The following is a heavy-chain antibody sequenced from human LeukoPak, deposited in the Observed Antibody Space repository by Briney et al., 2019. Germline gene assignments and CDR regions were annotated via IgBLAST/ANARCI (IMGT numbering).Heavy chain of an antibody. CDR2: ISWNSGSI. Sequence: GGSLRLSCAASGFTFDDYAMHWVRQAPGKGLEWVSGISWNSGSIGYADSVKGRFTISRDNAKNSLYLQMNSLRAEDTAVYYCAKGKARDYDSSGSFDYWGQGTLVTVSS. V-gene: IGHV3-9*01. J-gene: IGHJ4*02. CDR1: GFTFDDYA. D-gene: IGHD3-22*01. CDR3: AKGKARDYDSSGSFDY.